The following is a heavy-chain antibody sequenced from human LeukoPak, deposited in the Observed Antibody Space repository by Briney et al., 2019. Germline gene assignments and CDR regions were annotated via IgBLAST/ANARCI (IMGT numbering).Heavy chain of an antibody. CDR1: GYTFINHG. V-gene: IGHV1-18*01. Sequence: ASVKVSCKASGYTFINHGISWVRQAPGQGLEGMGWISAYNGRTEYAQKFQDRVTMTTDTSTTTGYMELRSLRSDDTAVYFCGRWSPDPNDSWGQGTLVTVST. J-gene: IGHJ4*02. CDR2: ISAYNGRT. D-gene: IGHD3-3*01. CDR3: GRWSPDPNDS.